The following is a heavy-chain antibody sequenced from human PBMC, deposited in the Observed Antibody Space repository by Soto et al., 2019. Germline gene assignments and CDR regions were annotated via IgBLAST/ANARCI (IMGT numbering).Heavy chain of an antibody. J-gene: IGHJ6*02. CDR3: VSNQKGTYTGMDV. CDR1: GYTFTNYG. CDR2: INAVNGDT. Sequence: QVQLVQSGAEVKKPGASVKVSCKASGYTFTNYGIYWVRQAPGQRLEWLGRINAVNGDTDRSPRFQGRVTITRDASATIAYMELSSLTSEDTAVYYCVSNQKGTYTGMDVWGQGTTVTVSS. V-gene: IGHV1-3*01. D-gene: IGHD5-18*01.